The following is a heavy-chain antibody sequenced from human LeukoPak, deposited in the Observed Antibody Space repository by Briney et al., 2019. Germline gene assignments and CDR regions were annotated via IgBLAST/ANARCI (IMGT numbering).Heavy chain of an antibody. CDR1: GFTFSSYA. CDR3: AKGVVAATHPDY. J-gene: IGHJ4*02. CDR2: ISGSGGST. D-gene: IGHD2-15*01. V-gene: IGHV3-23*01. Sequence: GGSLRLSCAASGFTFSSYAMSWVREAPGKGLQCVSAISGSGGSTYYADSVKGRFTISRDNSKNTLYLQMNSLRAEDTAVYYCAKGVVAATHPDYWGQGTLVTVSS.